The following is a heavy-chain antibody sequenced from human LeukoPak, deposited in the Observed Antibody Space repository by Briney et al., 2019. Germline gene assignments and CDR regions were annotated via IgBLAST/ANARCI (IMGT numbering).Heavy chain of an antibody. D-gene: IGHD3-22*01. CDR2: IYSGGST. CDR3: ARGGYYYDSSGYYLDAFDT. V-gene: IGHV3-53*04. Sequence: PGGSLRLSCAASGFTVSSNYMSWVRQAPGKGLEWVSVIYSGGSTYYADSVKGRFTISRHNSKNTLYLQMSSLRVEDTAVYYGARGGYYYDSSGYYLDAFDTGAQGQWSPSLQ. CDR1: GFTVSSNY. J-gene: IGHJ3*02.